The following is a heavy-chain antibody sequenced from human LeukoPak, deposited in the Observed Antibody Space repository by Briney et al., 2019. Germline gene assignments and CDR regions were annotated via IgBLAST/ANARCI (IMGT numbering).Heavy chain of an antibody. CDR1: GFTFSSYA. D-gene: IGHD3-3*01. J-gene: IGHJ4*02. CDR2: ISGSGGST. V-gene: IGHV3-23*01. CDR3: AKEPKTYYDFWSGYRGGY. Sequence: PGGSLRLSCAASGFTFSSYAMSWVRQAPGKGLEWVSVISGSGGSTYYADSVKGRFTISRDNSKNTLYLQMNSLRAEDTAVYYCAKEPKTYYDFWSGYRGGYWGQGTLVTVSS.